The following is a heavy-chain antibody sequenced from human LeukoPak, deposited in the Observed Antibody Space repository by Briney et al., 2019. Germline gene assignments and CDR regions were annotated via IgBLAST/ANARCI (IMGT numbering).Heavy chain of an antibody. J-gene: IGHJ4*02. CDR1: GFTFSSYA. Sequence: PGGSLRLSCAASGFTFSSYAMSWVRRAPGKGLEWVSAISGSGGSTYYADSVKGRFTISRDDSRNTLYLQMNSLRAEDTAVYYCAKDTQPFTMVRGGLDYWGQGTLVTVSS. V-gene: IGHV3-23*01. D-gene: IGHD3-10*01. CDR3: AKDTQPFTMVRGGLDY. CDR2: ISGSGGST.